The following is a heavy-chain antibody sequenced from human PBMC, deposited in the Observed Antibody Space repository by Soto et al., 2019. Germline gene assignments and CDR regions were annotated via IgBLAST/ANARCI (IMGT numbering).Heavy chain of an antibody. J-gene: IGHJ5*02. V-gene: IGHV4-61*01. CDR2: IYYSGST. CDR1: GGSVSSGSYD. Sequence: SGTLSLTCTVSGGSVSSGSYDWSWIRQPPGKGLEWIGYIYYSGSTNYNPSLKSRVTISVDTSKNQFSLKLSSVTAADTAVYYCARDSTINWFDPWGQGTLVTVSS. CDR3: ARDSTINWFDP.